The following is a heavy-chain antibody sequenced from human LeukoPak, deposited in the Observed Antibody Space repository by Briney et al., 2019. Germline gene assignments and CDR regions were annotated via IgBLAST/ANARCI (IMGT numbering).Heavy chain of an antibody. CDR3: AREPYSYGLLPGLSYYYYGMDV. D-gene: IGHD5-18*01. V-gene: IGHV6-1*01. CDR2: TYYRSKWYN. J-gene: IGHJ6*02. CDR1: GDSVSRNSAA. Sequence: SQTLSLTCAISGDSVSRNSAAWNWIRQSPSRGLEWLGRTYYRSKWYNDYAVSVKSRITINPDTSKNQFSLQLNSVTPEDTAVYYCAREPYSYGLLPGLSYYYYGMDVWGQGTTVTVSS.